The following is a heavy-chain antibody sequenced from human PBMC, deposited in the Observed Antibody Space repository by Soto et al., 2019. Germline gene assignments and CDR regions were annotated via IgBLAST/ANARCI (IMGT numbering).Heavy chain of an antibody. CDR2: ISNDGSNK. CDR3: AKGSGWNDNWFDP. D-gene: IGHD1-1*01. J-gene: IGHJ5*02. V-gene: IGHV3-30*18. Sequence: QVQLVESGGGVVQPGRSLRLSCAASGFTFSSYGMHWVRQAPGKGLEWVAVISNDGSNKYYADSVKGRFTISRDNSKNTLYLQMNSLRAEDTAVYYCAKGSGWNDNWFDPWGQGTLVTVSS. CDR1: GFTFSSYG.